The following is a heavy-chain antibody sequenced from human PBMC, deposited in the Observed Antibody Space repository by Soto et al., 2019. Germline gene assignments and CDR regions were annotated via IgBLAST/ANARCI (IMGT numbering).Heavy chain of an antibody. CDR3: ESDPSYTADH. D-gene: IGHD1-20*01. CDR1: GFTFSNSW. V-gene: IGHV3-74*01. Sequence: PGGSLRLSCAASGFTFSNSWMHWVRQAPGKGLVWVSDINSDGSTTSYADSVKGRFTISTDNAKNTVYLQINSLRAEDTAVYDCESDPSYTADHWGQGTLVTVSS. CDR2: INSDGSTT. J-gene: IGHJ4*02.